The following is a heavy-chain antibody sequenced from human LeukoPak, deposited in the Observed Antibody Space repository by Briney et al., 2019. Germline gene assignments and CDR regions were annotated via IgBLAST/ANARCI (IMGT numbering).Heavy chain of an antibody. J-gene: IGHJ4*02. Sequence: GGSLRLSCAAYGFTFSSYSMNWVRQAPGKGLEWVSYISSSSSYICYADSVKGRFTISRDNAKNSLYLQMNSLRAEDTAVYYCAEVRSSIAGFFDYWGQGTLVTVSS. CDR3: AEVRSSIAGFFDY. D-gene: IGHD6-6*01. V-gene: IGHV3-21*05. CDR2: ISSSSSYI. CDR1: GFTFSSYS.